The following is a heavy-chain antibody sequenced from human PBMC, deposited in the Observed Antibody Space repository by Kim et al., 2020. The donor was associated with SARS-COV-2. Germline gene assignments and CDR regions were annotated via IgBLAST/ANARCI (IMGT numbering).Heavy chain of an antibody. Sequence: GGSLRLSCAASGFTFSDYYMSWIRQAPGKGLEWVSYISSSGSTIYYADSVKGRFTISRDNAKNSLYLQMNSLRAEDTAVYYCARDIPADYTVTHVDYWGQGTLVTVSS. CDR2: ISSSGSTI. V-gene: IGHV3-11*04. CDR1: GFTFSDYY. CDR3: ARDIPADYTVTHVDY. J-gene: IGHJ4*02. D-gene: IGHD4-17*01.